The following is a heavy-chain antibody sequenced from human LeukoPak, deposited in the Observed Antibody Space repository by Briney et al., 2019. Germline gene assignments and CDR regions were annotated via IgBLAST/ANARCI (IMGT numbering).Heavy chain of an antibody. CDR3: ARDFPRLERPEKKKFDP. V-gene: IGHV1-2*02. CDR2: INPNSGGT. CDR1: GYTFTGYY. J-gene: IGHJ5*02. Sequence: GASVKVSCKASGYTFTGYYMHWVRQAPGQGLEWMGWINPNSGGTNNAQKFQGRVTMTRDTSISTAYMELSRLRSDDTAVYYCARDFPRLERPEKKKFDPWGQGTLVTVSS. D-gene: IGHD1-1*01.